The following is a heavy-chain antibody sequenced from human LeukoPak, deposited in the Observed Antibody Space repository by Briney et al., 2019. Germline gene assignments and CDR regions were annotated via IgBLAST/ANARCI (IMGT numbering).Heavy chain of an antibody. Sequence: GGPLRLSCAASGFTVSSNYMSWVRQAPGKGLEWVSVIYSGGSTYYADSVKGRFTISRDNSKNTLYLQMNSLRAEDTAVYYCARDGLGTYDAFDIWGQGTMVTVSS. CDR2: IYSGGST. V-gene: IGHV3-66*02. J-gene: IGHJ3*02. CDR3: ARDGLGTYDAFDI. D-gene: IGHD3/OR15-3a*01. CDR1: GFTVSSNY.